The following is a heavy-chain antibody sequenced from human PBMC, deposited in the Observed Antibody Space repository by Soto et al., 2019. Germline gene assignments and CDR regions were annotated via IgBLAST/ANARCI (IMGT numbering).Heavy chain of an antibody. Sequence: QVQLVESGGGVVQPGRSLRLSCAASGFTFSSYGMHWVRQAPGKGLEWVAVIWYDGSNKYYADSVKGRFTISRDNSKNTLYLQMISLRAEDTAVYYCARDQPGYCSGGSCYDDRTIDYWGQGTLVTVSS. CDR1: GFTFSSYG. CDR3: ARDQPGYCSGGSCYDDRTIDY. J-gene: IGHJ4*02. CDR2: IWYDGSNK. V-gene: IGHV3-33*01. D-gene: IGHD2-15*01.